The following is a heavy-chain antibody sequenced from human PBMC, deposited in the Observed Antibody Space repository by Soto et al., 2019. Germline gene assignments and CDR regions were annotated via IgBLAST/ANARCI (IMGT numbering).Heavy chain of an antibody. CDR2: IIPIFGTA. CDR3: ARGLGGSGWYLDYYYYYMDV. CDR1: GGTFSSYA. D-gene: IGHD6-19*01. J-gene: IGHJ6*03. V-gene: IGHV1-69*13. Sequence: SVKVSCKASGGTFSSYAISWVRQAPGQGLEWMGGIIPIFGTANYAQKFQGRVTITADESTSTAYMELSSLRSEDTAVYYCARGLGGSGWYLDYYYYYMDVWGKGTTVTVSS.